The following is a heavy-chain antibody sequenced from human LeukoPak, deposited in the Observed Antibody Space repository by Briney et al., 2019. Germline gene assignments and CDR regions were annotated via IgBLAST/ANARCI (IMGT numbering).Heavy chain of an antibody. J-gene: IGHJ6*02. CDR2: IYTSGST. CDR3: ARDRRIAVAGTFYYYGMDV. D-gene: IGHD6-19*01. V-gene: IGHV4-4*07. Sequence: SETLSLTCTVSGGSISSYYWSWIRQPAGKGLEWIGRIYTSGSTNYNPSLKSRVTMSVDTSKNQFSLKLSSVTAADTAVYYCARDRRIAVAGTFYYYGMDVWGQGTTVTVSS. CDR1: GGSISSYY.